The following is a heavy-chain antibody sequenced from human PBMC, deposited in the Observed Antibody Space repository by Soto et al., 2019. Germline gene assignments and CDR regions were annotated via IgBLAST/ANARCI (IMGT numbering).Heavy chain of an antibody. CDR1: GGTFSSYS. Sequence: GASVKVSCKASGGTFSSYSISWVRQAPGQGLEWMGGIIPIFGTANYAQKFQGRVTITADESTSTAYMELSSLRSEDTAVDYCAIFSGSFDFDYWGQGTLVTGSS. J-gene: IGHJ4*02. CDR3: AIFSGSFDFDY. CDR2: IIPIFGTA. D-gene: IGHD1-26*01. V-gene: IGHV1-69*13.